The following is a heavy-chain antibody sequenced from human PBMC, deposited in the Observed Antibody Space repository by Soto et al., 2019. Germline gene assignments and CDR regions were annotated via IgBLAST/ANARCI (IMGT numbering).Heavy chain of an antibody. V-gene: IGHV3-53*02. D-gene: IGHD3-10*01. CDR2: VYSGGAT. J-gene: IGHJ4*02. Sequence: QLVETGGGLIQPGTSLTLSCAASGFSVSRNYMTWVRQAPGKGLEWVSFVYSGGATFYADSVKGRFILSRHDSQNTMYLQMTNLRAEDTAVYYCARVPGRLWGRGTLVTVAS. CDR1: GFSVSRNY. CDR3: ARVPGRL.